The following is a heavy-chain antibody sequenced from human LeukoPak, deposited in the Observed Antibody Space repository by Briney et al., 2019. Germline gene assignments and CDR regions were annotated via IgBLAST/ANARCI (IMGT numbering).Heavy chain of an antibody. CDR1: GFTFSSYS. J-gene: IGHJ6*03. V-gene: IGHV3-21*01. CDR3: ARDTVRGERYMDV. CDR2: ISSSSSYI. Sequence: GGSLRLSCAASGFTFSSYSMNRVRQAPGKGLEWVSSISSSSSYIYYADSGKGRLTISRDNPKKSQYLQMNSLRAEDTAVYYCARDTVRGERYMDVWGKGTTVTVSS. D-gene: IGHD3-10*01.